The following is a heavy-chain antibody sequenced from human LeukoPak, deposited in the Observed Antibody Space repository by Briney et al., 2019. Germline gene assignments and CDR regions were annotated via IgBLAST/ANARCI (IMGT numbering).Heavy chain of an antibody. CDR1: GVSISSGSYY. V-gene: IGHV4-61*02. CDR3: ARTGGYFDY. J-gene: IGHJ4*02. D-gene: IGHD3-16*01. Sequence: SETLSLTCTGSGVSISSGSYYWSWIRQPAGKGLEWIGRIYTSGSTNYNPSLKSRVTISVDTSKNQFSLKLSSVTAADTAVYYCARTGGYFDYWGQGTLVTVSS. CDR2: IYTSGST.